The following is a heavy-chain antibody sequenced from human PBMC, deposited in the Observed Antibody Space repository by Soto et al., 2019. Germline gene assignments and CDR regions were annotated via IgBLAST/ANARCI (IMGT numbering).Heavy chain of an antibody. J-gene: IGHJ6*02. CDR1: GYSFTSYW. Sequence: PGESLKISCKGSGYSFTSYWISWVRQMPGKGLEWMGRIDPSDSYTNYSPSFQGQVTISADKSINTAYLQWRGLKASDTAVYYCARHHGSPGSYFGMDVWGQGTTVTVSS. D-gene: IGHD6-13*01. CDR2: IDPSDSYT. V-gene: IGHV5-10-1*04. CDR3: ARHHGSPGSYFGMDV.